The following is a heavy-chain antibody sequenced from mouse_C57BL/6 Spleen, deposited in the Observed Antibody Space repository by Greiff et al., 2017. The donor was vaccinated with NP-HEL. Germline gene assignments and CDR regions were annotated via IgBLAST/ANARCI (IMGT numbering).Heavy chain of an antibody. J-gene: IGHJ4*01. CDR3: AREREITTVVATDYAMDY. CDR1: GFTFSDYG. Sequence: EVQLVESGGGLVKPGGSLKLSCAASGFTFSDYGMHWVRQAPEKGLEWVAYISSGSSTIYYADTVKGRFTISRDNAKNTLFLQMTRLRSEDTAMYYCAREREITTVVATDYAMDYWGQGTSVTVSS. CDR2: ISSGSSTI. V-gene: IGHV5-17*01. D-gene: IGHD1-1*01.